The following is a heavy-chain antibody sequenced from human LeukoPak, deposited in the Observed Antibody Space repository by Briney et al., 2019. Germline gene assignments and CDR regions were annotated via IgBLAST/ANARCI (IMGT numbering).Heavy chain of an antibody. D-gene: IGHD1-26*01. J-gene: IGHJ4*02. CDR1: GYTFTGYY. V-gene: IGHV1-2*02. Sequence: GASVKLCCKASGYTFTGYYMHWVRQAPGQGLEWMGWINPNSGGTNYAQKFQGRVTMTRDTSISTAYMELSRLRSDDTAVYYCAREGGGSYSYFDYWGQGTLFTVSS. CDR3: AREGGGSYSYFDY. CDR2: INPNSGGT.